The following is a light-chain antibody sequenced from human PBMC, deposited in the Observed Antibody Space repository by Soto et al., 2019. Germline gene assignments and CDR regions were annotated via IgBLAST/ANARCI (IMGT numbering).Light chain of an antibody. CDR2: GAS. CDR1: QSINAH. CDR3: QQYNTWLWT. J-gene: IGKJ1*01. V-gene: IGKV3-15*01. Sequence: EVVMTQSPATLSVSPGERVTLSCRASQSINAHLAWYQQKPGQAPRLLIHGASTRATGIPARFSGIGFGTEFILTFRSLQSEDFAVYYCQQYNTWLWTFGQGTKVEIQ.